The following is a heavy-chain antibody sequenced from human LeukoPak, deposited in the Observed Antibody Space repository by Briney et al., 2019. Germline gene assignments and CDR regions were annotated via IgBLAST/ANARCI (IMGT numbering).Heavy chain of an antibody. CDR3: ASSRDGYNWRDFDC. CDR1: GFTFSSYE. Sequence: GGSLRLSCAASGFTFSSYEMNWVRQAPGKGLEWVSYISSSGSTIYYADSVKGRFTISRDNAKNSLYLQMNSLRAEDTAVYYCASSRDGYNWRDFDCWGQGTLVTVSS. CDR2: ISSSGSTI. J-gene: IGHJ4*02. D-gene: IGHD5-24*01. V-gene: IGHV3-48*03.